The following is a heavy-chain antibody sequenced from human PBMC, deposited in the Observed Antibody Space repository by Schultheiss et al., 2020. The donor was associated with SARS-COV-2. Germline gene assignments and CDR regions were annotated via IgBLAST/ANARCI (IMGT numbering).Heavy chain of an antibody. CDR3: ARGSTIREGYFDY. Sequence: GSLRLSCTVSGGSISSSSYYWGWIRQPPGKGLEWIGYIYHSGSTYYNPSLKSRVTLSVGTSKDHFSLKLSSVTAADRAVYYCARGSTIREGYFDYWGQGTLVTVSS. CDR1: GGSISSSSYY. D-gene: IGHD3-3*01. J-gene: IGHJ4*02. V-gene: IGHV4-39*02. CDR2: IYHSGST.